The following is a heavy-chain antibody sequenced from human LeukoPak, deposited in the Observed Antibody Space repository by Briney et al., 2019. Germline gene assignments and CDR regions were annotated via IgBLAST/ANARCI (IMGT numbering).Heavy chain of an antibody. CDR1: GFTFSTYW. Sequence: PGGSLRLSCVASGFTFSTYWMTWVRQAPGKGLEWVANIKQDGSEKYYVDSVKGRFTISRDNAKNSLYLQMNSLRAEDTAVYYCAREPITMVRGVRVNWFDPWGQGTLVTVSS. J-gene: IGHJ5*02. CDR2: IKQDGSEK. CDR3: AREPITMVRGVRVNWFDP. D-gene: IGHD3-10*01. V-gene: IGHV3-7*04.